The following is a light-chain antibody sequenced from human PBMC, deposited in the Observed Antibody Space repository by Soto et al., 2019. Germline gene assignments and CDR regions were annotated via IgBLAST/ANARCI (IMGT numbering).Light chain of an antibody. CDR3: QQSLTIPYT. CDR1: QTISTH. Sequence: DIQMTQSPSSLSASVRDRVTITCRASQTISTHLNWYQQKPGKAPKLLIYAASTLQSQVPSRFSGSGSGTDFTLTINSRQPEDFATYYCQQSLTIPYTFGQGTKLEIK. CDR2: AAS. V-gene: IGKV1-39*01. J-gene: IGKJ2*01.